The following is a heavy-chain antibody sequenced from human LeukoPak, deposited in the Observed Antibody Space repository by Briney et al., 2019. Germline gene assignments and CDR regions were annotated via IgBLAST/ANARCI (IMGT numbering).Heavy chain of an antibody. Sequence: GASVKVSCKASGYTFTGYYMHWVRQAPGQGLEWMGWIDPTSGGTNYAQKFQGRVTMTRDTSIGTAYMELSRLRSDDTAIYYCARAAYSSSWYYFDYWGQGTLVTVSS. J-gene: IGHJ4*02. D-gene: IGHD6-13*01. CDR2: IDPTSGGT. CDR3: ARAAYSSSWYYFDY. CDR1: GYTFTGYY. V-gene: IGHV1-2*02.